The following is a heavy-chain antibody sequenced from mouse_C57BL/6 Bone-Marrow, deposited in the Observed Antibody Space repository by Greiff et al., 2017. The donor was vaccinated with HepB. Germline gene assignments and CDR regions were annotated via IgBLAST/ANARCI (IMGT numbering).Heavy chain of an antibody. CDR2: ISYSGST. J-gene: IGHJ1*03. D-gene: IGHD1-1*01. V-gene: IGHV3-8*01. CDR3: SRSKSYYYGSRYFDV. Sequence: EVKLEESGPGLAKPSQTLSLTCSVTGYSITSDYWNWIRKFPGNKLEYMGYISYSGSTYYNPSLKSRISITRDTSKNQYYLQLNSVTTEDTATYYCSRSKSYYYGSRYFDVWGTGTTVTVSS. CDR1: GYSITSDY.